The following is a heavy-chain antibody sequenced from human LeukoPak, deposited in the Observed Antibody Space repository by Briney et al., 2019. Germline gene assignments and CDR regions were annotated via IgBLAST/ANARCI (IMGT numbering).Heavy chain of an antibody. CDR3: ASSPSYCSSSSCYLPWYFDL. CDR1: GFTFRTYS. D-gene: IGHD2-2*01. Sequence: GGSLRLSCAASGFTFRTYSMNWVRQAPGKGLEWVSSISSGSNYIYYADSVKGRFTISRDDAKNSLYLQMNSLRAEDTAVYYCASSPSYCSSSSCYLPWYFDLWGRGTLVSVSS. CDR2: ISSGSNYI. J-gene: IGHJ2*01. V-gene: IGHV3-21*01.